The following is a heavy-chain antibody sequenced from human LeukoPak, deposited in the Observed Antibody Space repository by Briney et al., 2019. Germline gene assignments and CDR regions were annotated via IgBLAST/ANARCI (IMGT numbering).Heavy chain of an antibody. CDR3: AKDLQGTDALDM. CDR1: RLTFRSFG. Sequence: GGSLRLSCAASRLTFRSFGMHWVRQAPGKGLEWVAFIRYDGSNKYCGDSMKGRFTISRDNSKNTLYLQMNSLRAEDTAVYYCAKDLQGTDALDMWGQGTMVTVSS. D-gene: IGHD3-10*01. CDR2: IRYDGSNK. V-gene: IGHV3-30*02. J-gene: IGHJ3*02.